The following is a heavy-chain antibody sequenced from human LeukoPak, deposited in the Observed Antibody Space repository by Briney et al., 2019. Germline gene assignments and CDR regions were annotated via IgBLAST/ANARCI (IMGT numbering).Heavy chain of an antibody. D-gene: IGHD3-3*02. CDR2: ISTDGTST. Sequence: PGGSLRLSCSASGFIFSTYAMHWVRQAPGKGLEYVSGISTDGTSTYYTDSVKGRFTISRDNSKNTLYLQMSSLRPEDTAMYHCVKDGISSPPYHLHYRGQGTLVTVSS. V-gene: IGHV3-64D*06. J-gene: IGHJ4*02. CDR1: GFIFSTYA. CDR3: VKDGISSPPYHLHY.